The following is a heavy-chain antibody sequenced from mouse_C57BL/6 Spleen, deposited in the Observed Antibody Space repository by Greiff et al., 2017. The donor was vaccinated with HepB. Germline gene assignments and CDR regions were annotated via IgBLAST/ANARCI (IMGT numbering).Heavy chain of an antibody. D-gene: IGHD2-4*01. CDR1: GFNIKDYY. CDR3: TKEDYDEAWFAY. CDR2: IDPEDGDT. Sequence: EVKLQESGAELVRPGASVKLSCTASGFNIKDYYMHWVKQRPEQGLEWIGRIDPEDGDTEYAPKFQGKATMTADTSSNTAYLQLISLTSEDTAVYYCTKEDYDEAWFAYWGQGTLVTVSA. V-gene: IGHV14-1*01. J-gene: IGHJ3*01.